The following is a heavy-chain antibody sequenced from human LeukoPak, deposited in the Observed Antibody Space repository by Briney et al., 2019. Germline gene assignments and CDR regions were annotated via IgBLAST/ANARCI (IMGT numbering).Heavy chain of an antibody. CDR3: ARVRSVGGNPHAFNI. CDR1: GVTFSGYS. J-gene: IGHJ3*02. CDR2: ITATSLHI. V-gene: IGHV3-21*01. Sequence: GGSLRLSCAASGVTFSGYSMNWVRQAPGKGLEWVSAITATSLHIYYADSVKGRFTISRDNAKNSLYLQMNCLRVEDTALYYCARVRSVGGNPHAFNIWGQGTVVTVSS. D-gene: IGHD4-23*01.